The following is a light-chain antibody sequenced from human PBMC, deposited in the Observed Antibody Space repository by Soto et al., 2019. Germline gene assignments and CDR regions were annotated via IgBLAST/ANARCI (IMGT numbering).Light chain of an antibody. CDR1: SSDVGGYNY. V-gene: IGLV2-14*01. J-gene: IGLJ1*01. CDR3: SSYTGSSTVYV. Sequence: QSALTQPASVSGPPGQSITISCTGTSSDVGGYNYVSWYQQHPRKAPKLMIYEISNRPSGASNRFSGSKSGNTPSLTLSGLQAEEEADYYCSSYTGSSTVYVFGTGTKVTV. CDR2: EIS.